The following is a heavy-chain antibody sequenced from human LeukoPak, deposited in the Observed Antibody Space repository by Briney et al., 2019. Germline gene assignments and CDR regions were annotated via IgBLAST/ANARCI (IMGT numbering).Heavy chain of an antibody. Sequence: KPGGSLRLSCAASGFTFSSYGMHWVRRAPGKGLEGVAIISYDESNKYYTDSVKGRLTISRDNSKNTLYLQMHSLRAEDTAVYYCARGGIYCSSTSCYWISVDYWGQGTLVTVSS. CDR2: ISYDESNK. V-gene: IGHV3-30*03. CDR3: ARGGIYCSSTSCYWISVDY. J-gene: IGHJ4*02. D-gene: IGHD2-2*01. CDR1: GFTFSSYG.